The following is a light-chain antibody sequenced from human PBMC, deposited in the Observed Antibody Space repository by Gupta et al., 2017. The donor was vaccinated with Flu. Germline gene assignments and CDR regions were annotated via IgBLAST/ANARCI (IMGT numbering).Light chain of an antibody. Sequence: ISGRSSQGLVYSDGNTYLHWFQQRPGQSPRRLIYQVSYRDSGVPDRFSGSGSGTDFTLKISRVEAEGVGIYFCMQGAHWPWAFGQGTTVEIK. CDR2: QVS. CDR3: MQGAHWPWA. CDR1: QGLVYSDGNTY. J-gene: IGKJ1*01. V-gene: IGKV2-30*01.